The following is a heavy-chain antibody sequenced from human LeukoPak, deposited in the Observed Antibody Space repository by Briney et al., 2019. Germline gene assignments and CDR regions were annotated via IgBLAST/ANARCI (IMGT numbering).Heavy chain of an antibody. D-gene: IGHD3-10*01. J-gene: IGHJ5*02. Sequence: ASVKVSCKASGYTFTSYAISWVRQAPGQGLEWMAWISTNNGDINTKYAQKVQGRVTVTTDTSTSTAYMELRSLRSDDTAVYYCARGVLLWFGPNWFDPWGQGTLVTVSS. CDR2: ISTNNGDINT. CDR3: ARGVLLWFGPNWFDP. CDR1: GYTFTSYA. V-gene: IGHV1-18*01.